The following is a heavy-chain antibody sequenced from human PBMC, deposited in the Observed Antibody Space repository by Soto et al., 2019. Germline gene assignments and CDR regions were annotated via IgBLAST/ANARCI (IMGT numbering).Heavy chain of an antibody. V-gene: IGHV2-26*01. J-gene: IGHJ5*01. D-gene: IGHD1-1*01. CDR1: GFSLSDSRMG. CDR3: ARIVNPNGTTWFDS. Sequence: QVTLKESGPVLVKPTETLTLTCTVSGFSLSDSRMGVSWIRQPPGKALEWLAHIFSSDAESYSTSLRTRLTISKDTSKGQVLLTVTNMDPVDTATYYCARIVNPNGTTWFDSWGQGTLVTVSS. CDR2: IFSSDAE.